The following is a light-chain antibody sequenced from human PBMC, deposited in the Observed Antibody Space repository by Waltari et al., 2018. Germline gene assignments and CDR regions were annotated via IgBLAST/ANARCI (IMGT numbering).Light chain of an antibody. J-gene: IGKJ2*01. Sequence: DIVMTQSPLSLPVTPGEPASLSCRSSQSLLHSTGYNYFDWYLQKPGQSPQPLIFLGSNRASGVPDRFSGSGSGTDFTLKISTVEAEDVGVYFCMQGLQIPYTFGQGTKLEIK. CDR2: LGS. V-gene: IGKV2-28*01. CDR3: MQGLQIPYT. CDR1: QSLLHSTGYNY.